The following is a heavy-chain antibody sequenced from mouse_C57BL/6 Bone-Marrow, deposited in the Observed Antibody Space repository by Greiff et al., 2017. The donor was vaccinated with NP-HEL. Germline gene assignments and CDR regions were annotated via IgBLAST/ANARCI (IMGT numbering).Heavy chain of an antibody. V-gene: IGHV1-72*01. Sequence: VQLQQPGAELVKPGASVKLSCKASGYNFTSYWMHWVKQRPGRGLEWIGRIDPNSGGTKYNEKFKSKVTLTVDKPSSTAYMQLSSLTSEDSAVYYCARGATVVGVPISWFAYWGQGTLVTVSA. D-gene: IGHD1-1*01. CDR1: GYNFTSYW. J-gene: IGHJ3*01. CDR3: ARGATVVGVPISWFAY. CDR2: IDPNSGGT.